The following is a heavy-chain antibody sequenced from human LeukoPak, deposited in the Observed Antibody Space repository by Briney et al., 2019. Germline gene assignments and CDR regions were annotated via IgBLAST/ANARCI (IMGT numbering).Heavy chain of an antibody. D-gene: IGHD3-22*01. V-gene: IGHV3-66*03. CDR1: GFTVSSNY. CDR2: IYKNAIT. CDR3: ARAPGSGYHFDY. Sequence: GGSLRLSCAASGFTVSSNYMTWVRQAPGKGLEWVSVIYKNAITYYADTVKGRFTISRDNSKNTLYLQMNSLRAEDTAVYYCARAPGSGYHFDYWGQGTLVTVSS. J-gene: IGHJ4*02.